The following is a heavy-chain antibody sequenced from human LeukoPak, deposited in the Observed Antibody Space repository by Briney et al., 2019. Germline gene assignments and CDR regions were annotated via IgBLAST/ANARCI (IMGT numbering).Heavy chain of an antibody. CDR3: ARDIPQTGYSSSWYFDY. CDR1: GFTFSSYW. Sequence: GGSLRLSCAASGFTFSSYWMSWVRQAPGKGLEWVANIKQDGSEKYYVDSVKGRFAISRDNAKNSLYLQMNSLRAEDTAVYYCARDIPQTGYSSSWYFDYWGQGTLVTVSS. V-gene: IGHV3-7*03. J-gene: IGHJ4*02. CDR2: IKQDGSEK. D-gene: IGHD6-13*01.